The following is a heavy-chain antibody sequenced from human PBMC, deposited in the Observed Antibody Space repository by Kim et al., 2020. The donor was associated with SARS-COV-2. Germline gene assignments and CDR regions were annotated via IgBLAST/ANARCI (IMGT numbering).Heavy chain of an antibody. V-gene: IGHV1-18*01. CDR2: ISAYNGNT. Sequence: ASVKVSCKASGYTFTSYGISWVRQAPGQGLEWMGWISAYNGNTNYAQKLQGRVTMTTDTSTSTAYMELRSLRSDDTAVYYCASNDILTGRFYYYYGMDVWGQGTTVTVSS. J-gene: IGHJ6*02. CDR1: GYTFTSYG. CDR3: ASNDILTGRFYYYYGMDV. D-gene: IGHD3-9*01.